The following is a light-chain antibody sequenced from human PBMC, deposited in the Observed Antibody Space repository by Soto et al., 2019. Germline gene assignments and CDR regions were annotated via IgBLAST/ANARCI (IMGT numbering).Light chain of an antibody. CDR3: QQYNNWTWT. V-gene: IGKV3-15*01. CDR1: QSISGA. CDR2: GAS. Sequence: ELVMTQSPATLAVSPGGRATLSCRASQSISGALAWYQQKPGQAPRLLIYGASTRATSFPARFSGSGSGTDFTLTISSLKYEDFAVYYCQQYNNWTWTFGQGTKVDIK. J-gene: IGKJ1*01.